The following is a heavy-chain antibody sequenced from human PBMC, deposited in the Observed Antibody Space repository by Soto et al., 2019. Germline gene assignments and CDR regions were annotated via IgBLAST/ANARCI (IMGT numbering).Heavy chain of an antibody. D-gene: IGHD5-18*01. CDR2: TYKRRGT. Sequence: QLQESGPGLVKPSQTLSLTCTVSGGSISSGEYYWSGIRQPPGKGLEWIGYTYKRRGTYYNPSVRSRVAMSVDTPKNQFSLRLSSVTAADTAIYYCAREDTAMVDYWGQGTLVTVSS. J-gene: IGHJ4*02. V-gene: IGHV4-30-4*01. CDR1: GGSISSGEYY. CDR3: AREDTAMVDY.